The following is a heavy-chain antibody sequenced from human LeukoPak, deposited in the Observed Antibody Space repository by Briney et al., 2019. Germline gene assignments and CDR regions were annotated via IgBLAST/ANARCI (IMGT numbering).Heavy chain of an antibody. J-gene: IGHJ4*02. CDR1: GYTFTSYY. V-gene: IGHV1-46*01. D-gene: IGHD3-9*01. CDR3: ARALKNYDILTGYYY. Sequence: ASVKASCKASGYTFTSYYMHWVRQAPGQGLEWMGIINPSGGSTSYAQKSQGRVTMTRDTSTSTVYMELSSLRSEDTAVYYCARALKNYDILTGYYYWGQGTLVTVSS. CDR2: INPSGGST.